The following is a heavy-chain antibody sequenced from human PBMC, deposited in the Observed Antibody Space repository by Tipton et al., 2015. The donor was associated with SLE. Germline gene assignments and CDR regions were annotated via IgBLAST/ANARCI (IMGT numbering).Heavy chain of an antibody. V-gene: IGHV4-39*07. CDR2: IYHSGST. J-gene: IGHJ4*02. CDR1: GGSISSSSYY. D-gene: IGHD3-10*01. CDR3: AADLGSGSFDY. Sequence: TLSLTCTVSGGSISSSSYYWGWIRQPPGKGLGWIGGIYHSGSTYYNPSLKSRVTIAVDTSKNKFSLKLSSVTAADTAVYYCAADLGSGSFDYWGQGTLVTVSS.